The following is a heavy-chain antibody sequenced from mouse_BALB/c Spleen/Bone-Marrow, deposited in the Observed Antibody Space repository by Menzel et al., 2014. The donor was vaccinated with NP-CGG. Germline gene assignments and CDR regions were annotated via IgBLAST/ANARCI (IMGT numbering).Heavy chain of an antibody. J-gene: IGHJ1*01. V-gene: IGHV14-3*02. CDR1: GFNIKDTY. D-gene: IGHD2-14*01. Sequence: EVQLVESGAELVKPGASVKLSCTASGFNIKDTYMHWVKQRPEQGLEWIGRIDPAKDNTKYDPKFQGKATIIADTSSNTAYLQLSSLTSEDTAVYYCATYRFGWYFYVWGAGTTVTVSS. CDR3: ATYRFGWYFYV. CDR2: IDPAKDNT.